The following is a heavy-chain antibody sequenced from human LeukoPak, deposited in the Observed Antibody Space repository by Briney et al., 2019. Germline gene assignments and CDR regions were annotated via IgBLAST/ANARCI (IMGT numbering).Heavy chain of an antibody. CDR2: ISWNSGSI. D-gene: IGHD2-2*01. Sequence: GGSLRLSCAASGFTFDDYAMHWVRQAPGKGLEWVSGISWNSGSIGYADSVKGRFTISRDNAKNSLYLQMNSLRAEDTALYYYASYCSSTSCSDAFDIWGQGTMVTVSS. CDR3: ASYCSSTSCSDAFDI. J-gene: IGHJ3*02. V-gene: IGHV3-9*01. CDR1: GFTFDDYA.